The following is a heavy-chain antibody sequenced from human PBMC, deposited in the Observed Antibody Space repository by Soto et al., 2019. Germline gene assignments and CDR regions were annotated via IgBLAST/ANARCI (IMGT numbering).Heavy chain of an antibody. J-gene: IGHJ4*02. D-gene: IGHD2-2*01. CDR2: NYWNDNK. CDR1: GFSLTTSGVG. Sequence: QITLKESGPTLVKPTQTLTLTCTFSGFSLTTSGVGVGWIRQPPGKALEWLALNYWNDNKQYRTSLRSRLNITKDNSKNQVVLTMTNMDPVDTATYYCVRYCSSTSCYGSFDYWGQGTLVTVST. V-gene: IGHV2-5*01. CDR3: VRYCSSTSCYGSFDY.